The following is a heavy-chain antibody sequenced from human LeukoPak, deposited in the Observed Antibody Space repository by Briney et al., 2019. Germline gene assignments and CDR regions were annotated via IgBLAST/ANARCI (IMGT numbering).Heavy chain of an antibody. CDR3: ASSDAAAGINWLDP. CDR2: TFYRGST. CDR1: GDSMSSYY. J-gene: IGHJ5*01. V-gene: IGHV4-59*08. Sequence: SETLSLTCTVSGDSMSSYYWNWIRQAPGKGLEWIGYTFYRGSTNYNPSLKSRVTISVDTSKNQFSLKLRSVTAAGTAVYYCASSDAAAGINWLDPWGQGTLVTVSS. D-gene: IGHD6-13*01.